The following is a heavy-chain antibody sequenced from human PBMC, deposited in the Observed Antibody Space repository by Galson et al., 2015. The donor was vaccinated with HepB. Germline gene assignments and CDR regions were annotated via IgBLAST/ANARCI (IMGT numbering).Heavy chain of an antibody. Sequence: ETLSLTCTVSGGSLNNFYWSWIRQPPGRGLEWIGYIFHTGSNNYSPSLRSRISISVDTSKNQFFLKLRSVTAADTAIYYCARLSDGRSGDYWGRGTLVTVSS. CDR3: ARLSDGRSGDY. J-gene: IGHJ4*02. V-gene: IGHV4-59*01. CDR2: IFHTGSN. CDR1: GGSLNNFY. D-gene: IGHD6-25*01.